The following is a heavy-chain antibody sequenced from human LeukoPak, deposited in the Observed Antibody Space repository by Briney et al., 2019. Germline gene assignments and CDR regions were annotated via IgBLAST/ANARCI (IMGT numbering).Heavy chain of an antibody. CDR1: EFTFRSYW. Sequence: PGGSLILSCAASEFTFRSYWMHWVRQAPGKGLEWVATIKQDGSEKYYVDSVKGRFTISRDNAKNSLYLQMNSLRAEDTAVYYCARAMDVWGKGTTVTVSS. V-gene: IGHV3-7*01. CDR2: IKQDGSEK. J-gene: IGHJ6*03. CDR3: ARAMDV.